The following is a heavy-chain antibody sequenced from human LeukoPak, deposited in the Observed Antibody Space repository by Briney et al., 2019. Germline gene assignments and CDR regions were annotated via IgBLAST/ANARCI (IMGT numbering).Heavy chain of an antibody. D-gene: IGHD3-22*01. CDR3: ARDYYDSSGYYVPYYFVY. V-gene: IGHV4-39*07. CDR2: IYYSGST. Sequence: SETLSLTCTVSGGSISSSSYYWGWIRQPPGKGLEWIRSIYYSGSTYYNPSLKSRVTISVDTSKNQFSLKLSSVTAADTAVYYCARDYYDSSGYYVPYYFVYWGQGTLVTVSS. CDR1: GGSISSSSYY. J-gene: IGHJ4*02.